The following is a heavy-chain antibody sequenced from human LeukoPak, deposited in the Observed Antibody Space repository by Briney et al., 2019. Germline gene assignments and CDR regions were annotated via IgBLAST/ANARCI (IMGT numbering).Heavy chain of an antibody. J-gene: IGHJ4*02. CDR1: GFTFSSYA. CDR3: ASVDYDFWSGVFDY. D-gene: IGHD3-3*01. Sequence: GRSLRLSCAASGFTFSSYAMSWVRQAPEKGLEWVSAISGSGGSTYYADSVKGRFTISRDNSKNTLYLQMNSLRAEDTAVYYCASVDYDFWSGVFDYWGQGTLVTVSS. CDR2: ISGSGGST. V-gene: IGHV3-23*01.